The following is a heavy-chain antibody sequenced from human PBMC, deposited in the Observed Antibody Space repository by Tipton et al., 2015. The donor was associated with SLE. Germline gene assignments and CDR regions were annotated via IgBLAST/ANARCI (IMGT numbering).Heavy chain of an antibody. Sequence: GSLRLSCVASGFAFSSFAMSWVRQVPGKGLEWVSAASGDGDSTYYADSVKGRFTISRDNSKTILYLQMSSLRVEDTAIYYCAKDGQWFRESPVDYWGQGTLVTVSS. CDR3: AKDGQWFRESPVDY. V-gene: IGHV3-23*01. CDR1: GFAFSSFA. D-gene: IGHD3-10*01. CDR2: ASGDGDST. J-gene: IGHJ4*02.